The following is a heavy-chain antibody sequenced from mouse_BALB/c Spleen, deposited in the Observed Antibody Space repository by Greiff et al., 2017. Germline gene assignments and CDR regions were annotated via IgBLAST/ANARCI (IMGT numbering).Heavy chain of an antibody. CDR3: ARHGLDDGYYPPMDD. CDR2: INSNGGST. D-gene: IGHD2-3*01. J-gene: IGHJ4*01. CDR1: GFTFSSYY. V-gene: IGHV5-6-2*01. Sequence: EVMLVESGGGLVKLGGSLKLSCAASGFTFSSYYMSWVRQTPEKRLELVAAINSNGGSTYYPDTVKGRFTISRDNAKNTLYLQMSSLKSEDTALYYCARHGLDDGYYPPMDDWGQGTSVTVSS.